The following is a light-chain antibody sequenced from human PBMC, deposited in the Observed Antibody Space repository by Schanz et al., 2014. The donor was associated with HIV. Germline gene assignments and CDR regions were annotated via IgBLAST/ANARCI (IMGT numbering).Light chain of an antibody. CDR3: QQYGSSPWT. CDR1: QIVSSNF. J-gene: IGKJ1*01. CDR2: GAN. V-gene: IGKV3-20*01. Sequence: EIVLTQSPGTLSLSPGERATLSCRASQIVSSNFLAWYQQKPGQAPRPLIFGANNRATGVPDRFSGSDSGTDFTLTISRVETEDYAVYYCQQYGSSPWTFGQGTRVDVK.